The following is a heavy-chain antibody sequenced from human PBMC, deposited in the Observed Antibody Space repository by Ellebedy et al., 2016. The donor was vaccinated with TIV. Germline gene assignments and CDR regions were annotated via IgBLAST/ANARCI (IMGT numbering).Heavy chain of an antibody. D-gene: IGHD1-26*01. V-gene: IGHV3-23*01. CDR1: GFTFNYFA. CDR3: AKDRIVGARKFDD. Sequence: GESLKISCTASGFTFNYFAMSWVRQAPGKGLEWVSSISGNGGSSYYADSVKGRFTISRDNSKNTLYLQMNGLRAEDTAVYYCAKDRIVGARKFDDWGQGTLVTVSS. J-gene: IGHJ4*02. CDR2: ISGNGGSS.